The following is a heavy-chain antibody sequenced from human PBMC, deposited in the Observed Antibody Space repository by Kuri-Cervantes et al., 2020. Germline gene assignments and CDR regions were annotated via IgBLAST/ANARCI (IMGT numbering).Heavy chain of an antibody. Sequence: GGSLRLSCVASGFSSQDHAMHWVRQVPGKGLEWVAGISWNSLDIDYVDFVKGRFTISRDNAKNSLYLQMNSLRPDDTALYYCARDHVSGPPPHWFDPWGQGTLVTVSS. D-gene: IGHD5-12*01. CDR1: GFSSQDHA. CDR2: ISWNSLDI. CDR3: ARDHVSGPPPHWFDP. V-gene: IGHV3-9*02. J-gene: IGHJ5*02.